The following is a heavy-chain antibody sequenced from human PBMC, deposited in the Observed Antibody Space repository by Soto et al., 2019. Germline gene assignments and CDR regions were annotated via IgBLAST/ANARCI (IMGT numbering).Heavy chain of an antibody. CDR1: GLSVTNSY. Sequence: GGSLRLSCAASGLSVTNSYMRWVRQAPGKGLEWVSLIYSGCTTFYADSVKGRFTIFRDTSKNTLYLQLSSLRADDTAVYFCARGGSDTLPGWAPSPTFSLHNWGQGTPVTVSS. D-gene: IGHD3-9*01. CDR3: ARGGSDTLPGWAPSPTFSLHN. V-gene: IGHV3-53*01. CDR2: IYSGCTT. J-gene: IGHJ4*02.